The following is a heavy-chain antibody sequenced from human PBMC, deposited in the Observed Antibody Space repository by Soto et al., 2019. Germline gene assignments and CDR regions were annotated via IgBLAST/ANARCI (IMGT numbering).Heavy chain of an antibody. J-gene: IGHJ4*02. CDR3: AREDYSNFAY. Sequence: DVQLVESGGGLVKPGGSLRLSCAASGFTFSSYSMNWVRQAPGKGLEWVSSISSSSSYIYSADSVKGRFTISRDNAKNSLYLQMNSLRAEDTAVYYCAREDYSNFAYWGQGTLVTVSS. V-gene: IGHV3-21*01. CDR1: GFTFSSYS. D-gene: IGHD4-4*01. CDR2: ISSSSSYI.